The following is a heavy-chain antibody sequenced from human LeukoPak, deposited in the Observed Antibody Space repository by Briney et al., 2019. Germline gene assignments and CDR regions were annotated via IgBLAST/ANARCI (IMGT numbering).Heavy chain of an antibody. V-gene: IGHV1-46*01. CDR2: INPSAGST. D-gene: IGHD2-21*02. CDR3: ARGGCGDSAAPFDD. Sequence: EASVKVSCKASGYTFTSCYMHWVRQAPGQGLEWMGMINPSAGSTRYAQKFQGRDTMTTDTSTSTVYMELSSLRSEDTAVYYCARGGCGDSAAPFDDWGQGTLVPVPS. J-gene: IGHJ4*02. CDR1: GYTFTSCY.